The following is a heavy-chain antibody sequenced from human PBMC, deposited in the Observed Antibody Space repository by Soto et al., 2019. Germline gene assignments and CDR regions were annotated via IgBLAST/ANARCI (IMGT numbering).Heavy chain of an antibody. CDR3: ARGRSDSAGSSLGRRMDV. CDR2: ILFTGAT. D-gene: IGHD3-10*01. CDR1: GDSVTFGHHY. V-gene: IGHV4-61*01. J-gene: IGHJ6*02. Sequence: SATLSLTGVVSGDSVTFGHHYWTWIRQPPGKGLEWIGHILFTGATNYSPSLKSRVTMSVDTSKSQFSLNLTSVTAADSAIYYCARGRSDSAGSSLGRRMDVWGQGTTVTVSS.